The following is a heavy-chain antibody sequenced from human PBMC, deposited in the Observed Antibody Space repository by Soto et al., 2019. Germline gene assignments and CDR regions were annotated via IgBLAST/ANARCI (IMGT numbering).Heavy chain of an antibody. CDR2: ISGSGGST. CDR1: VFTFSSYA. Sequence: GGSLGLSCSASVFTFSSYAMSWVRQAPGKGLEWVSAISGSGGSTYYADPVKGRFTISRDNSKNTLYLQMNSLRAEDTAVYYSAKGYSGRLNRVDLWGQGNLVTVSS. J-gene: IGHJ5*02. V-gene: IGHV3-23*01. CDR3: AKGYSGRLNRVDL. D-gene: IGHD1-26*01.